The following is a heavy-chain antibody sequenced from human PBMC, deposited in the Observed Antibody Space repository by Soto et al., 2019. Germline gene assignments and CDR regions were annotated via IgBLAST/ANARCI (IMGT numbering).Heavy chain of an antibody. V-gene: IGHV4-30-4*01. D-gene: IGHD6-13*01. CDR1: GGSISSGDYY. CDR2: IYYSGST. Sequence: SETLSLTCTVSGGSISSGDYYWSWIRQPPGKGLEWIGYIYYSGSTYYNPSLKSRVTISVDTSKNQFSLKLSSVTAADTAVYYCARGDSSSWYWSYWGQGTLVTVSS. J-gene: IGHJ4*02. CDR3: ARGDSSSWYWSY.